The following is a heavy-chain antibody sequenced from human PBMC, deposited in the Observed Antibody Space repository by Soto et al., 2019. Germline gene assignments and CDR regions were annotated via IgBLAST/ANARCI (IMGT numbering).Heavy chain of an antibody. Sequence: GGSLRLSCAASGFTFSSYSMNWVRQAPGKGLEWVSSISSSSSYIYYADSVKGRFTISRDNAKNSLYLQMNSLRAEDTAVYYCARRTPGRAVAGRLPGGAFDIWGQGTMVTVSS. D-gene: IGHD6-19*01. J-gene: IGHJ3*02. CDR3: ARRTPGRAVAGRLPGGAFDI. CDR1: GFTFSSYS. V-gene: IGHV3-21*01. CDR2: ISSSSSYI.